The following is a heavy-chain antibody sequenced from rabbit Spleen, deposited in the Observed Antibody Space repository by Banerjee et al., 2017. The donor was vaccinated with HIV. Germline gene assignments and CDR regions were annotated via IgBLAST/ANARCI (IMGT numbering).Heavy chain of an antibody. CDR1: GFSFSSSYW. CDR2: IGSGSTGNT. D-gene: IGHD2-1*01. J-gene: IGHJ6*01. V-gene: IGHV1S45*01. CDR3: ARSTYGYDDYGDLYYAAMDL. Sequence: QEQLVESRGGLVQPGASLTLTCTVSGFSFSSSYWIWWVRQAPGKGLEWIGCIGSGSTGNTYYASLAKGRFTISKTSSTTVTLQMTSLTAADTATHFCARSTYGYDDYGDLYYAAMDLWGPGTLVTVS.